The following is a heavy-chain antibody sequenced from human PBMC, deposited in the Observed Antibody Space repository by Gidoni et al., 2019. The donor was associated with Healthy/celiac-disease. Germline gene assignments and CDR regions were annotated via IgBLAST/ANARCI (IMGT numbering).Heavy chain of an antibody. J-gene: IGHJ4*02. V-gene: IGHV3-30*18. Sequence: QVQLVDSGGGVVQPGRSLRLSCAASGFTFSSYGMHWVRQAPGKGLEWVAVISYDGRNKYYADSVKGRFTISRDNSKNTLYLQMNSLRAEDTAVYYCAKNLYYYDSSGYFSYWGQGTLVTVSS. CDR2: ISYDGRNK. D-gene: IGHD3-22*01. CDR3: AKNLYYYDSSGYFSY. CDR1: GFTFSSYG.